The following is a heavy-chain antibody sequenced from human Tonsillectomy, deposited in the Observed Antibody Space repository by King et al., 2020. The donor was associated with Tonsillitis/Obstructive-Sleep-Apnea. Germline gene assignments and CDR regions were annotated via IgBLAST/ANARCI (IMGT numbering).Heavy chain of an antibody. Sequence: QLVQSGAEVKKPGASLKISCKGSGYSFTSYWIGWVRQMPGKGLEWMGLIYPGDSDTRYSPSFQGQVTISADKSISTAYLQWSSLKASDTAMYYCARHRRYDFWSGKGIWFDPWGQGTLVTVSS. J-gene: IGHJ5*02. V-gene: IGHV5-51*01. D-gene: IGHD3-3*01. CDR2: IYPGDSDT. CDR3: ARHRRYDFWSGKGIWFDP. CDR1: GYSFTSYW.